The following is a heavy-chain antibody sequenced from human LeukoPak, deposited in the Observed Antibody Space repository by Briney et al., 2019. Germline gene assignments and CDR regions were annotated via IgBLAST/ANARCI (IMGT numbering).Heavy chain of an antibody. J-gene: IGHJ6*02. CDR3: ARVPDSRYGMDV. V-gene: IGHV1-69*04. CDR1: GGTFSSYA. D-gene: IGHD2-21*01. CDR2: IIPILGIA. Sequence: GASVKVSCKASGGTFSSYAISWVRQAPGQGLEWMGRIIPILGIANNAQKFQGRVTITADKSTSTAYMELSSLRSEDTAVYYCARVPDSRYGMDVWGQGTTVTVSS.